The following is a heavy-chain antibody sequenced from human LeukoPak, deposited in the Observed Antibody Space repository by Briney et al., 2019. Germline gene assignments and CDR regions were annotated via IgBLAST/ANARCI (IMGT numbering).Heavy chain of an antibody. J-gene: IGHJ4*02. Sequence: GGSLRLSCAASGFTFSSFAMSWVRQAPGKGLEWVSAVSGSGGSTYYADSVKGRFTISRDNSKNTLYLQMNSLRAEDTAVYYCAKRVYSSSWYELDYWGQGTLVTVSS. V-gene: IGHV3-23*01. CDR2: VSGSGGST. D-gene: IGHD6-13*01. CDR1: GFTFSSFA. CDR3: AKRVYSSSWYELDY.